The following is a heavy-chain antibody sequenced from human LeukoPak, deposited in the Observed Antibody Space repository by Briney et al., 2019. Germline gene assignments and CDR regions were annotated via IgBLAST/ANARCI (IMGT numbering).Heavy chain of an antibody. CDR2: MNPNSGNT. CDR3: ARDLGTGKDFDY. J-gene: IGHJ4*02. D-gene: IGHD3/OR15-3a*01. CDR1: GYTFTSYD. V-gene: IGHV1-8*01. Sequence: ASVKVSCKASGYTFTSYDINWVRQATGQGLEWMGWMNPNSGNTGYAQKFQGRVTMTRNTSISTAYMELSSLRSEDTAVYYCARDLGTGKDFDYWGQGTLVTVSS.